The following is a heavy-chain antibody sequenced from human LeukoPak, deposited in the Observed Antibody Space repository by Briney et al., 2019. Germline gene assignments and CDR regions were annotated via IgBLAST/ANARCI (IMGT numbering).Heavy chain of an antibody. D-gene: IGHD5-18*01. Sequence: SETLSLTCAVYGGSFSGYYWSWIRQPLGKGLEWIGEINHSGSTNYNPSLKSRVTISVDTSKNQFSLKLSSVTAADTAVYYCARVRRVTGSIFDYWGQGTLVTVSS. CDR1: GGSFSGYY. CDR2: INHSGST. V-gene: IGHV4-34*01. J-gene: IGHJ4*02. CDR3: ARVRRVTGSIFDY.